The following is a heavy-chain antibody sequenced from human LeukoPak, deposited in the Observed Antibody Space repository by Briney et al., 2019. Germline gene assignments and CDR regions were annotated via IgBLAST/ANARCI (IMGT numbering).Heavy chain of an antibody. Sequence: GGSLRLSCAASGLSFSSYGMHWVRQAPGKGLEWLAFIRYDGSNKDYADSVEGRFTISRDNSQKTLYLQMSSLRAEDTAVYYCATANVDTAMVVNWGQGTLVTVSS. J-gene: IGHJ4*02. V-gene: IGHV3-30*02. D-gene: IGHD5-18*01. CDR1: GLSFSSYG. CDR3: ATANVDTAMVVN. CDR2: IRYDGSNK.